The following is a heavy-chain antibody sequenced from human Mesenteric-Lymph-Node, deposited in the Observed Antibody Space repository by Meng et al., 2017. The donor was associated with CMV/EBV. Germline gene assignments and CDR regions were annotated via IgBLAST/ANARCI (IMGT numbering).Heavy chain of an antibody. CDR2: MNPNSGNT. CDR1: GYTFTSYD. J-gene: IGHJ6*02. V-gene: IGHV1-8*01. Sequence: ASVKVSCKASGYTFTSYDINWVRQATGQGLEWMGWMNPNSGNTGYAQKFQGRVTMTRNTSISTAYMELSSLRSEDTAVYYCARGPPAARDFYYYYGMDVWGQGTTVTVSS. CDR3: ARGPPAARDFYYYYGMDV. D-gene: IGHD6-6*01.